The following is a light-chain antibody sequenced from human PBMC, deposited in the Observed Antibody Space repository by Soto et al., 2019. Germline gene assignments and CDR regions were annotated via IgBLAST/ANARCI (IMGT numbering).Light chain of an antibody. V-gene: IGLV7-43*01. CDR2: NTD. J-gene: IGLJ2*01. CDR1: TGAVTSGYY. Sequence: QAVVTQEPSLTVSPGGTVTLTCASNTGAVTSGYYPNWLQQKPGQPPRALIYNTDNKHSWTPARFSGSLLGDKAALTLSSVQPEDEAEYHCLLHYYGGTQAVFGGGTKVTVL. CDR3: LLHYYGGTQAV.